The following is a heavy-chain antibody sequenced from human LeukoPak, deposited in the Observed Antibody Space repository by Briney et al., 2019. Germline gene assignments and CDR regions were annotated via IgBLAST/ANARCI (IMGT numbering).Heavy chain of an antibody. CDR3: ARDPYCSGGRCYATFDY. CDR2: IKQDGSEK. D-gene: IGHD2-15*01. J-gene: IGHJ4*02. CDR1: GFTFSSYW. Sequence: PGGSLRLSCAASGFTFSSYWMSWVRQAPGKGLEWVANIKQDGSEKYYVDSVKGRFTISRDNAKNSLYLQMNSLRAEDTAVYYCARDPYCSGGRCYATFDYWGQGTLVTVSS. V-gene: IGHV3-7*01.